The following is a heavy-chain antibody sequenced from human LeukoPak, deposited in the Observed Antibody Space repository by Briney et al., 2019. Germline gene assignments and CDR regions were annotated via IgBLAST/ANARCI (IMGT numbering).Heavy chain of an antibody. J-gene: IGHJ4*02. D-gene: IGHD4-17*01. Sequence: GGSLGLSCVVSGFSVSNYAMSWVRQAAGKGLEWVSGITTAADSYYRDSVEGRFTTSRDNSKNILYLQMSSLRAEDTAIYYCAKSDYGDYGFDYWGQGTLVTVSS. CDR3: AKSDYGDYGFDY. V-gene: IGHV3-23*01. CDR1: GFSVSNYA. CDR2: ITTAADS.